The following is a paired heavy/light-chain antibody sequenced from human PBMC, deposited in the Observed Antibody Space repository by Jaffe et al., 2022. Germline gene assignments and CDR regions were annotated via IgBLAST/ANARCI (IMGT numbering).Light chain of an antibody. CDR1: SGYSSYA. CDR2: VNRDGSH. Sequence: QLVLTQSPSASASLGASVKLACTLSSGYSSYAIAWHQQHPGKGPRFLMKVNRDGSHTKGDGIPDRFSGSSSGAERFLTISRLQSEDEADYYCQTWGTGIRVFGEGTKLTVL. J-gene: IGLJ3*02. V-gene: IGLV4-69*01. CDR3: QTWGTGIRV.
Heavy chain of an antibody. CDR1: GFNVSANY. CDR3: ARDHIAISSTVTETGLDS. D-gene: IGHD4-17*01. J-gene: IGHJ4*02. Sequence: VQLVESGGGLVQPGGSLRLSCVASGFNVSANYMTWVRQAPGKGLEWVSVIYRGDTTYYADSVKGRFTLSRDNSKNTLYLQMNSLRSEDTAMYYCARDHIAISSTVTETGLDSWGQGTLVTVSS. V-gene: IGHV3-66*02. CDR2: IYRGDTT.